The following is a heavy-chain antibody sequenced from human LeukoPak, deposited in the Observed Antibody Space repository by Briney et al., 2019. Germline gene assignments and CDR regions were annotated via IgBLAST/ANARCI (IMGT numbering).Heavy chain of an antibody. Sequence: PGGSLRLSCAASGFTFSSYWMYWVRRAPGKGLVWVSHINGDGSTTSYADSVKGRFTISRDNAKNTLYLRMNSLSAEDTAVYYCARPRARETRDFDPWGQGTLVTVSS. CDR1: GFTFSSYW. CDR3: ARPRARETRDFDP. CDR2: INGDGSTT. D-gene: IGHD3-10*01. V-gene: IGHV3-74*01. J-gene: IGHJ5*02.